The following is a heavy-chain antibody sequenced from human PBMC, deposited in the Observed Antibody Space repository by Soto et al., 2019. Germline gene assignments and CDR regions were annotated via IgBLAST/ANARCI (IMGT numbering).Heavy chain of an antibody. CDR2: IYYSGGT. CDR3: ARVSGYSGYGYGDYFDY. Sequence: QVQLQESGPGLVKPSETLSLPLTVSGGSLSSLYWGWIRQPPGEGLEWIGYIYYSGGTKHNPSLKSRVTISVDTSKNQFSLKLSSVTAADTAVYYCARVSGYSGYGYGDYFDYWGQGTLVTVSS. J-gene: IGHJ4*02. CDR1: GGSLSSLY. V-gene: IGHV4-59*01. D-gene: IGHD5-12*01.